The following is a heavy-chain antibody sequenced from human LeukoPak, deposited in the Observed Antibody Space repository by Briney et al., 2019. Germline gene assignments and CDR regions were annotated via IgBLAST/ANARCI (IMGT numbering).Heavy chain of an antibody. J-gene: IGHJ2*01. Sequence: SETLTLTCADSGGSISSGGYSWSWIRQPPGKGLEWIGYIYHSGSTYYNPSLKSRVTISVDRSKNQFSLKLSPVTAADTAVYYCARAPVRSDWYFDLWGRGTLVTVSS. CDR2: IYHSGST. D-gene: IGHD3-10*01. V-gene: IGHV4-30-2*01. CDR1: GGSISSGGYS. CDR3: ARAPVRSDWYFDL.